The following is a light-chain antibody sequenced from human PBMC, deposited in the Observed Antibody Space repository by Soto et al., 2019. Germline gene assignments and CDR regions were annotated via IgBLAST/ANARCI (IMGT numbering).Light chain of an antibody. CDR2: EVS. J-gene: IGLJ1*01. V-gene: IGLV2-14*01. CDR3: TSYTRDTALV. Sequence: QSVLTQPASVSGSPGQSITISCTGSSSDVGGYNYVSWYRQHPGKAPKLMIYEVSNRPSGISNRFSGSKSANTASLTISGLQAEDEAEYYCTSYTRDTALVFGTGTKLTVL. CDR1: SSDVGGYNY.